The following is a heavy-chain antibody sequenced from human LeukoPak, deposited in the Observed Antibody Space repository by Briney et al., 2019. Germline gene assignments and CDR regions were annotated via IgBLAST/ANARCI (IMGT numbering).Heavy chain of an antibody. V-gene: IGHV3-11*01. CDR1: GFSFSDYY. Sequence: GGSLRLSCEASGFSFSDYYMTWIRQAPGKGLEWISYISTSSHMIYYADSVKGRFTISRDNAKSSLYLQMNSLRAEDTAVYYCGRDGSGSPDYWGQGTLVTVSS. CDR3: GRDGSGSPDY. D-gene: IGHD1-26*01. J-gene: IGHJ4*02. CDR2: ISTSSHMI.